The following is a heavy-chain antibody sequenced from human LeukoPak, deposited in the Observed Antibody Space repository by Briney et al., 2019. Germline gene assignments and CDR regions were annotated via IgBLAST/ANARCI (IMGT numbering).Heavy chain of an antibody. CDR1: GGAFSSYA. Sequence: SVKVSCKASGGAFSSYAISWVRQAPGQGLEWMGRIIPIFGTANYAQKFQGRVTITTDESTSTAYMELSSLRSEDTAVYYCARQYDILTGHLDYWGQGTLVTVSS. CDR3: ARQYDILTGHLDY. D-gene: IGHD3-9*01. V-gene: IGHV1-69*05. CDR2: IIPIFGTA. J-gene: IGHJ4*02.